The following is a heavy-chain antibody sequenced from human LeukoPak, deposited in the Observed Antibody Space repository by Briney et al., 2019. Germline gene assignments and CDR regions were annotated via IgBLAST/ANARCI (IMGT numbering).Heavy chain of an antibody. CDR2: IISSSSYI. Sequence: GGSLTLSCAASGFTFSSYSMNWVRQAPGKGLEWVSSIISSSSYIYYADSVKGRFTISRDNAKNSLYLQMNSLRAEDTAVYYCARALTRGYSGYGYFDYWGQGTLVTVSS. CDR3: ARALTRGYSGYGYFDY. CDR1: GFTFSSYS. V-gene: IGHV3-21*01. J-gene: IGHJ4*02. D-gene: IGHD5-12*01.